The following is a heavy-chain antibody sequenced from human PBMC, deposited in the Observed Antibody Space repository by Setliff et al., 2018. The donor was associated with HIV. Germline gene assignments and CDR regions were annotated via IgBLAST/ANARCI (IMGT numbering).Heavy chain of an antibody. Sequence: GGSLRLSCAASGFTFSRYWMSWVRQAPGKGLEWVSGISGSGGRTYYGDSVKGRVTISRAHSKSTVFLQMDSLRAEDTAIYYCARRPGTIRTGGWFDPWGQGTLVTVSS. D-gene: IGHD2-2*01. CDR2: ISGSGGRT. CDR3: ARRPGTIRTGGWFDP. J-gene: IGHJ5*02. V-gene: IGHV3-23*01. CDR1: GFTFSRYW.